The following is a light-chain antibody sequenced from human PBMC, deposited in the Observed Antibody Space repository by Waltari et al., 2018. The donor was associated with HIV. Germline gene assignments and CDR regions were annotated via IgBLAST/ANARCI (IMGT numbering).Light chain of an antibody. V-gene: IGKV4-1*01. CDR2: WTS. J-gene: IGKJ1*01. CDR3: QKYYSTPT. Sequence: DIVMTQSPDSLVVSLGERATINCKSSQSVLYSSNNKNYLAWYQQKPGQPPKLPIYWTSTRESGVPDRVSGSGSGTDFTLTISSRQAEDVAVYYCQKYYSTPTFGQGTKMEIK. CDR1: QSVLYSSNNKNY.